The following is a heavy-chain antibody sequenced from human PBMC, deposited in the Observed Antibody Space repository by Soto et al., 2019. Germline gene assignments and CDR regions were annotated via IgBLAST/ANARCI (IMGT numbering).Heavy chain of an antibody. CDR1: GFSLSTSGMC. D-gene: IGHD6-6*01. CDR2: IDWDDDK. CDR3: ARGLATLPVFAFDI. Sequence: GSGPTLVNPTQTLTLTCTFSGFSLSTSGMCVSWIRQPPGKALEWLALIDWDDDKYYSTSLKTRLTISKDTSKNQVVLTMTNMDPVDTATYYCARGLATLPVFAFDIWGQGTMVTVSS. V-gene: IGHV2-70*12. J-gene: IGHJ3*02.